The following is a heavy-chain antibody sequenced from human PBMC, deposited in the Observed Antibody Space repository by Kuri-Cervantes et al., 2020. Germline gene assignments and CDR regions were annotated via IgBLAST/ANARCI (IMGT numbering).Heavy chain of an antibody. CDR1: GYSFTNYG. D-gene: IGHD3-22*01. J-gene: IGHJ4*02. V-gene: IGHV1-18*01. Sequence: ASVKVSCKASGYSFTNYGISWVRQAPGQGLEWMGWINCYNGNTNYAEKLQGRVTMTTDTSTSTAYMELRSLRSDDTAVYYCARYYDSSGYYPFDYWGQGTLVTVSS. CDR2: INCYNGNT. CDR3: ARYYDSSGYYPFDY.